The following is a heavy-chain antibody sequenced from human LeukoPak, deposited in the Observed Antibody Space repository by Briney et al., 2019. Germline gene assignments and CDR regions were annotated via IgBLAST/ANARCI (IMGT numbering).Heavy chain of an antibody. J-gene: IGHJ5*02. CDR1: GFTFDDYA. CDR3: AKENWNYGMGNNWFDP. D-gene: IGHD1-7*01. CDR2: ISWNSGSM. Sequence: GGSLRLSCAASGFTFDDYAMHWVRQAPGKGLEWVSGISWNSGSMGYADSVKGRFTISRDNAKNSLYLQMNSLRAEDTALYYCAKENWNYGMGNNWFDPWGQGTLVTVSS. V-gene: IGHV3-9*01.